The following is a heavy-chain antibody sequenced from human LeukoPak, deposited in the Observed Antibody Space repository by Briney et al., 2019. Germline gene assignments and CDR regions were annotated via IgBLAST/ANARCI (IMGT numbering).Heavy chain of an antibody. J-gene: IGHJ4*02. V-gene: IGHV3-33*01. CDR3: ARGDVSYYDSSGYYYWRQYFDY. Sequence: GGSLRLSCAASGFTFSSYGMHWVRQAPGKGLEWVAVIWYDGSNKYYANSVKGRFTISRDNSKNTLYLQMNSLRAEDTAVYYCARGDVSYYDSSGYYYWRQYFDYWGQGTLVTVSS. CDR1: GFTFSSYG. D-gene: IGHD3-22*01. CDR2: IWYDGSNK.